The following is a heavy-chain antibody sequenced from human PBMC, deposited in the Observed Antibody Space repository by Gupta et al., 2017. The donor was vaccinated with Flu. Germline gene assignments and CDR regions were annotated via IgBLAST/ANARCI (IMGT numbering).Heavy chain of an antibody. D-gene: IGHD3-10*01. CDR3: ARVGISSHDAFDL. Sequence: EVQLVESGGGLVQAGVSLRLTWVVSGFKLRSNWMSWVRQAPGKGLEWVANIKRHGSEKYYVDSVKGRFTISRDNAKNSLYLQMDNLRAEDTAVYYCARVGISSHDAFDLWGQGTMVTVSS. V-gene: IGHV3-7*01. J-gene: IGHJ3*01. CDR2: IKRHGSEK. CDR1: GFKLRSNW.